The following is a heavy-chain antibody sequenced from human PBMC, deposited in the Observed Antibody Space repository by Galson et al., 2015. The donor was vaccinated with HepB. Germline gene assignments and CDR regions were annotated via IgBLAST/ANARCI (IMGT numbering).Heavy chain of an antibody. CDR2: ISSSSSYI. J-gene: IGHJ4*02. Sequence: SLRLSCAASGFTFSSYSMNWVRQALGKGLEWVSSISSSSSYIYYADSVKGRFTISRDNAKNSLYLQMNSLRAEDTAVYYCARDGLGTWSESYYFDYWGQGTLVTVSS. CDR3: ARDGLGTWSESYYFDY. D-gene: IGHD3-16*01. V-gene: IGHV3-21*01. CDR1: GFTFSSYS.